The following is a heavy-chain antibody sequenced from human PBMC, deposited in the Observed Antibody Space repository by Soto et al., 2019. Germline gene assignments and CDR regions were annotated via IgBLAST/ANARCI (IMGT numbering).Heavy chain of an antibody. J-gene: IGHJ4*02. Sequence: GGSLRLSCAASGLTFGTVWMSWVRQAPGKGLEWVATITQDGRTTDHVDSVKGRFTVSRDNAKNSLYLQMNSLRVEDTAVYYCARDRAYSCFDYWGQGTSVTVSS. CDR2: ITQDGRTT. CDR1: GLTFGTVW. D-gene: IGHD4-4*01. V-gene: IGHV3-7*03. CDR3: ARDRAYSCFDY.